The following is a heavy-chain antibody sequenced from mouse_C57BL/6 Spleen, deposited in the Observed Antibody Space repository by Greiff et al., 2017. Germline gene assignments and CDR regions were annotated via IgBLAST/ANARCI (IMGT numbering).Heavy chain of an antibody. J-gene: IGHJ2*01. V-gene: IGHV1-64*01. Sequence: VHLQQPGAELVKPGASVKLSCKASGYTFTSYWMHWVKQRPGQGLEWIGMIHPNSGSTYYNEKFKSKATLTADKSSSTAYMQLRSLTSEDSAVYYSTRLEYDYFDYWGQGTTLTVSS. CDR1: GYTFTSYW. CDR3: TRLEYDYFDY. D-gene: IGHD5-1*01. CDR2: IHPNSGST.